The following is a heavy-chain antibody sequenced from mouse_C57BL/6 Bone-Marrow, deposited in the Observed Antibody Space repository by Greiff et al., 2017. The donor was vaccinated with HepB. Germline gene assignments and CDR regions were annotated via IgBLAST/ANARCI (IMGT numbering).Heavy chain of an antibody. D-gene: IGHD1-1*01. CDR3: TRDRGTVVDWYFDV. J-gene: IGHJ1*03. Sequence: EVNVVESGEGLVKPGGSLKLSCAASGFTFSSYAMSWVRQTPEKRLEWVAYISSGGDYIYYADTVKGRFTISRDNARNTLYLQMSSLKSEDTAMYYCTRDRGTVVDWYFDVWGTGTTVTVSS. CDR2: ISSGGDYI. CDR1: GFTFSSYA. V-gene: IGHV5-9-1*02.